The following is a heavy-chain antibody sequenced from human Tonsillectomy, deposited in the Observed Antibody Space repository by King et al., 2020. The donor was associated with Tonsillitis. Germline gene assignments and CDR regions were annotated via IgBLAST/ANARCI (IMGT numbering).Heavy chain of an antibody. CDR3: ARVGVGSTDDAFDI. J-gene: IGHJ3*02. V-gene: IGHV3-53*01. CDR1: GFTVSTNY. Sequence: VQLVESGGGLIQPGGSLRLSCAASGFTVSTNYMSWVRQAPGKGLEWVSVIYSDGTTYYADSVKGRFTISRDNSKNTLYLQMNSLRAEDTAVYYCARVGVGSTDDAFDIWGQGTMVTVSS. D-gene: IGHD1-26*01. CDR2: IYSDGTT.